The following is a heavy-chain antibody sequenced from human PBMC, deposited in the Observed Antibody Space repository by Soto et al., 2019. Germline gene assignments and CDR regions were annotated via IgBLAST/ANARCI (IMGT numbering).Heavy chain of an antibody. CDR1: GFIFRDWF. Sequence: LRLSCAASGFIFRDWFMSWIRQAPGKGLEWVSYISKDSGRATRYADSVKGRFTISRDNAKDTLFLQMTSLRAEDTALYYCVKEEIVVVGGFDSWGQGALVTVSS. D-gene: IGHD1-26*01. CDR3: VKEEIVVVGGFDS. J-gene: IGHJ4*02. CDR2: ISKDSGRAT. V-gene: IGHV3-11*04.